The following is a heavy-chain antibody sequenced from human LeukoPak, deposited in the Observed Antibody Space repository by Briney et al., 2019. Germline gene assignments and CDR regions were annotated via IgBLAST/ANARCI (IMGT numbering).Heavy chain of an antibody. CDR3: AREQYSYGYIDY. CDR2: IKQDGSEK. V-gene: IGHV3-7*05. D-gene: IGHD5-18*01. J-gene: IGHJ4*02. Sequence: GGSLRLSCAASGFTSSIYWMSWVRRAPGKGLEGVANIKQDGSEKYYVDSVEGRFTISRDNAKNSQYLQMNSLRAEDTAVYYCAREQYSYGYIDYWGQGTLVTVSS. CDR1: GFTSSIYW.